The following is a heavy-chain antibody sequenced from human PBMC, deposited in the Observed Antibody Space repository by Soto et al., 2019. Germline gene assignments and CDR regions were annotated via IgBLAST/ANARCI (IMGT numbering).Heavy chain of an antibody. CDR3: ARASLAWSLDP. V-gene: IGHV3-13*01. J-gene: IGHJ5*02. D-gene: IGHD3-3*01. CDR1: GFTLSTYA. CDR2: IGTAGDT. Sequence: SLRLSCVASGFTLSTYAMSWVRQAPGKGLEWVSAIGTAGDTYYPGSVKGRFTISRENAKNSLYLQMNSLRAGDTAVYYCARASLAWSLDPWGQGTLVTVSS.